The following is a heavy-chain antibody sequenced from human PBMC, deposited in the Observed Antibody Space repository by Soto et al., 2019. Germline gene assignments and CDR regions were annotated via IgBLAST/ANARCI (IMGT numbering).Heavy chain of an antibody. Sequence: VQLVESGGGLVQPGGSLRLSCTASGFTFGSYWMSWVRQAPGKGLEWVANINQDGGQKYYVDSVKGRFTISRDNAKNSLYLQMNGLRAEDTALYYCAREGSGYYFDLWGRGTLVTVSS. D-gene: IGHD5-12*01. CDR2: INQDGGQK. J-gene: IGHJ2*01. CDR3: AREGSGYYFDL. CDR1: GFTFGSYW. V-gene: IGHV3-7*01.